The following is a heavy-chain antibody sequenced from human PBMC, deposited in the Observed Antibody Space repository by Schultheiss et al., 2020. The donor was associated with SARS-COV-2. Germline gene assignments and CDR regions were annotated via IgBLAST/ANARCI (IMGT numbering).Heavy chain of an antibody. J-gene: IGHJ3*02. Sequence: SETLSLTCTVSGGSISSGDYYWSWIRQPPGKGLEWIGYIYYSGTTYYNPSLRSRVTLSVDTSKNQFSLKLSSVTAADTAVYYCARGGAEYGSGIIADAFDIWGQGTMVTVSS. D-gene: IGHD3-10*01. CDR3: ARGGAEYGSGIIADAFDI. CDR1: GGSISSGDYY. CDR2: IYYSGTT. V-gene: IGHV4-30-4*02.